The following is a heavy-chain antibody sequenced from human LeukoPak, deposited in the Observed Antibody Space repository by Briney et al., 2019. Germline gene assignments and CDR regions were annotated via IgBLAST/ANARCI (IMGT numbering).Heavy chain of an antibody. D-gene: IGHD2-15*01. CDR3: ARATYCSGGNCYKLRYFDL. CDR1: GGSSSGYY. J-gene: IGHJ2*01. V-gene: IGHV4-34*01. Sequence: SETLSLTCAVYGGSSSGYYWNWIRQPPGKGLEWIGEVYHSGSTNYNPSLKSRVTISVDTSKNQFSLKLSSVTAADTAVYYCARATYCSGGNCYKLRYFDLWGRGTLVTVSS. CDR2: VYHSGST.